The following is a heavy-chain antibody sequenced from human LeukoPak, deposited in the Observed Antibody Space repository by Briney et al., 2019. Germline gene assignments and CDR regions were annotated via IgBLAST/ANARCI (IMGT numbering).Heavy chain of an antibody. CDR2: INHSGST. J-gene: IGHJ4*02. Sequence: PSETLSLTCAVYGGSFSGYYWSWIRQPPGKGPEWIGEINHSGSTNYNPSLKSRVTISVDTSKNQFSLKLSSVTAADTAVYYCARGTNYDILMGWGQGTLVTVSS. V-gene: IGHV4-34*01. D-gene: IGHD3-9*01. CDR1: GGSFSGYY. CDR3: ARGTNYDILMG.